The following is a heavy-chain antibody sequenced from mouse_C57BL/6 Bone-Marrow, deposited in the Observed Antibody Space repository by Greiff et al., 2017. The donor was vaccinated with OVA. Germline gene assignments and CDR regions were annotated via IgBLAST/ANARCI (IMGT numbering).Heavy chain of an antibody. CDR2: IYPSDSET. V-gene: IGHV1-61*01. D-gene: IGHD1-1*02. Sequence: QVHVKQPGAELVRPGSSVKLSCKASGYTFTSYWMDWVKQRPGQGLEWIGNIYPSDSETHYNQKFKDKATVTVDKSSSTAYMQLSSLTSEDSAVDYCARLGGYWYFDGWGTGTTVTVSS. CDR1: GYTFTSYW. CDR3: ARLGGYWYFDG. J-gene: IGHJ1*03.